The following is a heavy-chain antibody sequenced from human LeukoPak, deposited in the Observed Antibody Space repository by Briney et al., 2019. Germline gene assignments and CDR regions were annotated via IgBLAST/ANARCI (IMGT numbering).Heavy chain of an antibody. V-gene: IGHV3-72*01. CDR1: GFTFSDHY. D-gene: IGHD1-26*01. CDR3: ARWDSGSCSD. J-gene: IGHJ4*02. Sequence: SGGSLRLSCAASGFTFSDHYMDWVRQAPGKGLECVGRTKNKANSYTTEYAASVKGRFTISRDESKNSLYLQMNSLKTEDTAVYYCARWDSGSCSDWGQGTLVTVSS. CDR2: TKNKANSYTT.